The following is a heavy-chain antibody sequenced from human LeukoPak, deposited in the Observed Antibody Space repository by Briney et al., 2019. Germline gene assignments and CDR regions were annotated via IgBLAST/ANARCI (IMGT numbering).Heavy chain of an antibody. D-gene: IGHD6-13*01. V-gene: IGHV3-21*01. J-gene: IGHJ5*02. CDR2: ISSSSSYI. Sequence: PGGSLRLSCAASGFTFSSYSMNWVRQAPGKGLEWVSSISSSSSYIYYADSVKGRFTISRGNAKNSLYLQMNSLRAEDTAVYYCAKGSTSWDGYKGGYDPWGQGTLVTV. CDR3: AKGSTSWDGYKGGYDP. CDR1: GFTFSSYS.